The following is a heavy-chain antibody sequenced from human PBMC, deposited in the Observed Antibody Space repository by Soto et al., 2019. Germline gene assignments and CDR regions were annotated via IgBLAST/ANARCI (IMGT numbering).Heavy chain of an antibody. CDR2: ISAHNGNT. CDR1: GYTFTSYG. J-gene: IGHJ4*02. Sequence: QVHLVQSGAEVKKPGASVKVSCKASGYTFTSYGITWVRQDPGQGLEWMGWISAHNGNTDYAQKLQGRVIVTRDTSTSTAYMELRSPRSDDTAVYYCARGRYGDYWGQGALVTVSS. V-gene: IGHV1-18*01. CDR3: ARGRYGDY. D-gene: IGHD1-1*01.